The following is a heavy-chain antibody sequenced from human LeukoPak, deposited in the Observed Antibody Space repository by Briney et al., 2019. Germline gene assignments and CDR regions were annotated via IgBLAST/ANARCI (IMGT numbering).Heavy chain of an antibody. J-gene: IGHJ6*03. Sequence: GVSVKVSCKASGGTFSSYAISWVRQAPGQGREWMGRIIPIFGTANYAQKFQGRVTITTDESTSTAYMELSSLRSEDTAVYYCARVVITARRNHYYYYMDVWGKGTTVTVSS. D-gene: IGHD1-14*01. V-gene: IGHV1-69*05. CDR2: IIPIFGTA. CDR3: ARVVITARRNHYYYYMDV. CDR1: GGTFSSYA.